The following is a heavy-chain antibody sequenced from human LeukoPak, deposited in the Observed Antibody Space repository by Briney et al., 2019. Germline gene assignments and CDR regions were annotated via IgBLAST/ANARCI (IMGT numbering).Heavy chain of an antibody. Sequence: SETLSLTCAVYGGSFSGYYWSWIRQPPGKGLEWIGEINHSGSTNYNPSLKSRVTISVDTSKNQFSLKLSSVTAADTAVYYCARVTIRGPYYFDYWGQGTLVTVSS. CDR3: ARVTIRGPYYFDY. V-gene: IGHV4-34*01. CDR1: GGSFSGYY. CDR2: INHSGST. D-gene: IGHD3-10*01. J-gene: IGHJ4*02.